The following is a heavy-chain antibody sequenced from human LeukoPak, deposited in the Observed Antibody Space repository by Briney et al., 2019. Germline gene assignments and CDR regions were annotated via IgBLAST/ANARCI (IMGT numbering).Heavy chain of an antibody. Sequence: SETLSLTCAVYGGSFSGYYWSWIRQPPGKGLEWIGEINHSGSTNYNPSLKSRVTISVDTSKNQFPLKLSSVTAADTAVYYCARAVWLGIDYWGQGTLVTVSS. V-gene: IGHV4-34*01. J-gene: IGHJ4*02. CDR2: INHSGST. CDR3: ARAVWLGIDY. D-gene: IGHD6-19*01. CDR1: GGSFSGYY.